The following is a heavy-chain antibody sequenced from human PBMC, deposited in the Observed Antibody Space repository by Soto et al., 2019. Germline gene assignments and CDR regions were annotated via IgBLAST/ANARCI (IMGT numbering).Heavy chain of an antibody. CDR1: GGSISSYY. D-gene: IGHD3-10*01. Sequence: SETLSLTCTVSGGSISSYYWSWIRQPPGKGLEWIGYIYYSGSTNYNPSLKSRVTISVDTSKNQFSLKLSFVTAADTAVYYCARVWGGGFDFWGQGTMVTVSS. J-gene: IGHJ3*01. V-gene: IGHV4-59*01. CDR2: IYYSGST. CDR3: ARVWGGGFDF.